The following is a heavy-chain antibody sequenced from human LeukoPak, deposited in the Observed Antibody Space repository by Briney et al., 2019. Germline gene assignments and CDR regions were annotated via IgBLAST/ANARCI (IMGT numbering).Heavy chain of an antibody. CDR3: AKVSSGYDFWWDY. D-gene: IGHD5-12*01. CDR1: GFTFSSYA. J-gene: IGHJ4*02. Sequence: SGGSLRLSCAAPGFTFSSYAMSWVRQAPGKGLEWVSAISGSGGSTYYADSVKGRFTISRDNSKNTLYLQMNSLRAEDTAVYYCAKVSSGYDFWWDYWGQGTLVTVSS. CDR2: ISGSGGST. V-gene: IGHV3-23*01.